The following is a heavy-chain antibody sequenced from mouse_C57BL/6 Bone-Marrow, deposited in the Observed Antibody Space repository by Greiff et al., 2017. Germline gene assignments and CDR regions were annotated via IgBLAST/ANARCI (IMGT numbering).Heavy chain of an antibody. V-gene: IGHV1-54*01. Sequence: VQLQQSGAELVRPGTSVKVSCKASGYAFTNYLLEWVKQRPGQGLEWIGVINPGSGGTNYNEKFKGKATLTADKSSSTAYMQLSSLTSEDSAVYFCARGGGITTVVAPFAYWGQGTLVTVSA. D-gene: IGHD1-1*01. CDR2: INPGSGGT. J-gene: IGHJ3*01. CDR1: GYAFTNYL. CDR3: ARGGGITTVVAPFAY.